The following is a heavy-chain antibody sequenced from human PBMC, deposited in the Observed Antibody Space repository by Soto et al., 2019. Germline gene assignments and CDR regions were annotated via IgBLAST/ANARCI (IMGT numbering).Heavy chain of an antibody. CDR2: IDPSDSYT. Sequence: GESLKISCKGSGYRFNSYWISWVRQMPGKGLEWMGRIDPSDSYTNYSPSFQGQVTISADKSISTAYLQWSSLKASDTAMYYCATGEGSCGGDCNLSFDYWGQGTLVTVSS. V-gene: IGHV5-10-1*04. D-gene: IGHD2-21*02. CDR1: GYRFNSYW. CDR3: ATGEGSCGGDCNLSFDY. J-gene: IGHJ4*02.